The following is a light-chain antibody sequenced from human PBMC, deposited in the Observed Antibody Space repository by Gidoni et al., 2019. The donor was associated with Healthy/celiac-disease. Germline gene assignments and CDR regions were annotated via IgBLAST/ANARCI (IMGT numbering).Light chain of an antibody. CDR1: QSVSSSY. J-gene: IGKJ3*01. Sequence: IVLTQSPGTLSLSPGERATLSCRASQSVSSSYLAWYQQNPGQAPRLLIYGASSRATGIPDRFSGSGSGTDFTLTISRLEPEDFAVYYCQQYGSSPRTFGPGTKVDIK. CDR3: QQYGSSPRT. V-gene: IGKV3-20*01. CDR2: GAS.